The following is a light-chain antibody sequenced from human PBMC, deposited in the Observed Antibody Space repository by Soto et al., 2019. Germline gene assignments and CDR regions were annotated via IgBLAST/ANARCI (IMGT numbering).Light chain of an antibody. Sequence: EIVLTQSPGTLSLSPGERATLSCRASQRVGRNYLACYQPKPSQAPRLLIYGASSRATGIPDRFSGSGSGTAFTLTISRLEPEDFAVYYCQQYDNSPLTFGQGNKVEIK. CDR3: QQYDNSPLT. CDR1: QRVGRNY. V-gene: IGKV3-20*01. CDR2: GAS. J-gene: IGKJ1*01.